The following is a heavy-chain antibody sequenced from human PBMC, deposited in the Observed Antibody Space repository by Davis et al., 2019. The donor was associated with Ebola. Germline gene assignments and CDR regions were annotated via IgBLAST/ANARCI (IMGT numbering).Heavy chain of an antibody. CDR3: ARGLVDY. CDR1: GGSISSCNW. V-gene: IGHV4-4*02. J-gene: IGHJ4*02. Sequence: SETLSLTCAVSGGSISSCNWWSWVRQPPGKGLEWIGEINHSGSTNYNPSLKSGVTISVDTSKNQFSLKLSSVTAADTAVYYCARGLVDYWGQGTLVTVSS. CDR2: INHSGST.